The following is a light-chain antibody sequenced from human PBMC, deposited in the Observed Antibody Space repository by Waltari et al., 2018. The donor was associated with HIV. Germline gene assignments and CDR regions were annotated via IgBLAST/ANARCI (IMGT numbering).Light chain of an antibody. V-gene: IGLV3-21*04. J-gene: IGLJ2*01. CDR3: QVWDRSSDQVI. CDR2: FDP. Sequence: YELTQPPSVSVAPGQTAMITCGGNNIESKSVQWYQQKPGHAPVLVIYFDPDRPSGLPERFSGSVSGNTATLTISRVDAGDEADYYCQVWDRSSDQVIFGGGTKLTVL. CDR1: NIESKS.